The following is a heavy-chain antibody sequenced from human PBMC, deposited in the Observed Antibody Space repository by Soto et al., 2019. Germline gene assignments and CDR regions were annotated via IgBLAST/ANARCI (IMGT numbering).Heavy chain of an antibody. CDR3: ARNLDGLHDDTSGPFPRPG. V-gene: IGHV4-30-4*01. J-gene: IGHJ1*01. D-gene: IGHD3-22*01. CDR2: IHSSGSI. Sequence: SETLSLTCTVSGGSISSDDYYWSWIRQAPGRGLEWIGYIHSSGSIYYNPSLKSRATMSIDTAGNQFSLKVSSVTVADTAVYYCARNLDGLHDDTSGPFPRPGWGQGTLVTVSS. CDR1: GGSISSDDYY.